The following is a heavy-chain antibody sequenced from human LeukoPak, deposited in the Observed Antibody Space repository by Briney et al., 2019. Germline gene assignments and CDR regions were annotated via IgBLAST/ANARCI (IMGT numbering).Heavy chain of an antibody. Sequence: GGSLRLSCVASGFNFNDYYMNWVRQAPGKGLEWVAFISHSGRYTYDADSVRGRFTISRENANNSLYLQMINLRVDDTAVYYCARDRRRTSDSGFDLWGQGTKVTVSS. D-gene: IGHD6-19*01. CDR2: ISHSGRYT. CDR3: ARDRRRTSDSGFDL. CDR1: GFNFNDYY. V-gene: IGHV3-11*05. J-gene: IGHJ3*01.